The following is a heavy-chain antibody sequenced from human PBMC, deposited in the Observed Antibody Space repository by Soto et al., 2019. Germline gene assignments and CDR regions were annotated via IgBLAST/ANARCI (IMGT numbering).Heavy chain of an antibody. V-gene: IGHV1-69*13. CDR1: GGTFSSYA. D-gene: IGHD5-18*01. Sequence: SVKVSCKASGGTFSSYAISWVRQAPGQGLEWMGGIIPIFGTANCAQKFQGRVTITADESTSTAYMELSSLRSEDTAVYYCARGGTWILAYYYGMDVWGQGTTVTVSS. CDR3: ARGGTWILAYYYGMDV. J-gene: IGHJ6*02. CDR2: IIPIFGTA.